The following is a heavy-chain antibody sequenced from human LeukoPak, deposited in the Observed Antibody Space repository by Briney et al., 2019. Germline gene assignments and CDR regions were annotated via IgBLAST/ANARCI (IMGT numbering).Heavy chain of an antibody. D-gene: IGHD3-22*01. CDR3: ARGSDLYYYDSSGYPAWNY. CDR1: GGSISSYY. CDR2: IYYSGST. Sequence: SETLSLTCTVSGGSISSYYWSWIRQPPGKGLEWIGYIYYSGSTNYNPSLKSRVTISVDTSKNQFSLKLSSVTAADTAVNYCARGSDLYYYDSSGYPAWNYWGQGTLVTVSS. J-gene: IGHJ4*02. V-gene: IGHV4-59*01.